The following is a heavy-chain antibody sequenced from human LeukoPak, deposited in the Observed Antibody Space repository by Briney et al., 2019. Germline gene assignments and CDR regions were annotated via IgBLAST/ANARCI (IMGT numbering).Heavy chain of an antibody. D-gene: IGHD6-19*01. CDR2: ITGRGAFT. J-gene: IGHJ4*02. CDR3: AKRSAESSGYFDY. Sequence: GGSLRPSCAASGFTFITYSMTWVRQAPGGGLGWGSAITGRGAFTDYADSVKGPFTLSRDNPKNTPYLQINSPRAEDTSVYFCAKRSAESSGYFDYWDQGTLVTVSS. CDR1: GFTFITYS. V-gene: IGHV3-23*01.